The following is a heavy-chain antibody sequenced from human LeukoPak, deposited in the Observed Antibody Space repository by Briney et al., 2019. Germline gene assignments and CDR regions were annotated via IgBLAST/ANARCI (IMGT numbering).Heavy chain of an antibody. CDR1: GGSISSSY. V-gene: IGHV4-59*08. CDR3: SRQVTAAAGTNWFDP. CDR2: IYCSGSI. D-gene: IGHD6-13*01. J-gene: IGHJ5*02. Sequence: SETLSLTCSVSGGSISSSYWSWIRQPPGQGLEWIGYIYCSGSIHYNPSLKSRVTISIDTSKNQFSLKVSSVTAADTAVYYCSRQVTAAAGTNWFDPWGQGNLVTVSS.